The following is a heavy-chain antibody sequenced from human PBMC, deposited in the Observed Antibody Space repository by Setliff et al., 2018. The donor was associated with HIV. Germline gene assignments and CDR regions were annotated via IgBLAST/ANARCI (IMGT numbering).Heavy chain of an antibody. D-gene: IGHD3-22*01. V-gene: IGHV1-24*01. CDR3: ATRAYDSSGYLRSRVSGAAFDI. Sequence: VASVKVSCKVSGYTLTELSIHWVRQAPGKGLEWMGGFDPEYDKTFYAQKFQGRVTMSEDTSTDTAYMELTSLRSEDTAVYYCATRAYDSSGYLRSRVSGAAFDIWGQGTMVTV. J-gene: IGHJ3*02. CDR2: FDPEYDKT. CDR1: GYTLTELS.